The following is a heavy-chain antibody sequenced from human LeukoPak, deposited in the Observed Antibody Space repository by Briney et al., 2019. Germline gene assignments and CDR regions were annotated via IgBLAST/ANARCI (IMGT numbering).Heavy chain of an antibody. D-gene: IGHD6-19*01. J-gene: IGHJ4*02. CDR3: ATTLIAVAATLNFDY. V-gene: IGHV1-24*01. CDR2: FDPEDGET. CDR1: GYTLTELS. Sequence: VASVKVSCKVSGYTLTELSMHWVRQAPGKGLEWMEGFDPEDGETIYAQKFQGRVTMTEDTSTDTAYMELSSLRSEDTAVYYCATTLIAVAATLNFDYWGQGTLVTVSS.